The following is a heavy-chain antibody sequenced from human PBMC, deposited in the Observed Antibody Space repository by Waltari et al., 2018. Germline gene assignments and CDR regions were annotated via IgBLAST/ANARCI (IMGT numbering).Heavy chain of an antibody. CDR2: IIPILGIA. CDR1: GGTFSSYA. J-gene: IGHJ4*02. V-gene: IGHV1-69*10. Sequence: QVQLVQSGAEVKKHGSSVKVSCKASGGTFSSYAISWVRQAPGQGLEWMGGIIPILGIANYAQKFQGRVTITADKSTSTAYMELSSLRSEDTAVYYCARPYYYDSSGHFDYWGQGTLVTVSS. CDR3: ARPYYYDSSGHFDY. D-gene: IGHD3-22*01.